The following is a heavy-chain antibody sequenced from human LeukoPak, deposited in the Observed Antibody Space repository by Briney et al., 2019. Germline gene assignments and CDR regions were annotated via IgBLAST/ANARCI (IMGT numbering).Heavy chain of an antibody. CDR1: GFIFSNYG. Sequence: GGSLRLSCAASGFIFSNYGMHWVRQAPGKGPEWVTFIRYDGSNNYYADSVKGRFTISRDNSKNTLYLQMNSLRAEDTAVYYCAKDESGIAAYYYYYMDVWGKGTTVTVSS. V-gene: IGHV3-30*02. D-gene: IGHD6-13*01. CDR3: AKDESGIAAYYYYYMDV. J-gene: IGHJ6*03. CDR2: IRYDGSNN.